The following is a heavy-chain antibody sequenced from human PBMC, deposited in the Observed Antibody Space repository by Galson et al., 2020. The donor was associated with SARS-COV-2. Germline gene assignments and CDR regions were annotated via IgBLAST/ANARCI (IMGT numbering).Heavy chain of an antibody. V-gene: IGHV4-30-2*01. J-gene: IGHJ6*02. CDR3: ARDHKDPETDSHYYGMDV. CDR1: GGSISSGGYS. CDR2: IYHSGST. Sequence: ASETLSLTCAVSGGSISSGGYSWSWIRQPPGKGLEWIGYIYHSGSTYYNPSLKSRVTISVDRSKNQFSLKLSSVTAADTAVYYCARDHKDPETDSHYYGMDVWGQGTTVTVSS. D-gene: IGHD2-15*01.